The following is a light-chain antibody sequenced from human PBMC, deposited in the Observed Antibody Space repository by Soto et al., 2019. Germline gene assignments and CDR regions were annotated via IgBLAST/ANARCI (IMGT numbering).Light chain of an antibody. Sequence: DIQMTQSPSTLSASVGDRVTITCRASQSISSWLAWYQQKPGKAPKLLIYDASSLESGVPSTFSGSGSGTEFTLTISSLQPDEFATYYCQQYNSRIQYTFGQGAKLEIK. CDR1: QSISSW. CDR2: DAS. CDR3: QQYNSRIQYT. V-gene: IGKV1-5*01. J-gene: IGKJ2*01.